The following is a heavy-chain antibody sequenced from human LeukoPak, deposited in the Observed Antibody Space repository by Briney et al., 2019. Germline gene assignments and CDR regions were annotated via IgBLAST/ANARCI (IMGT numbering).Heavy chain of an antibody. CDR3: AKNLQTGSYFREGIDY. Sequence: SGGSLRLSCAASGFTFSSYAMSWFRQAPGKGLEWVSAISGSGGSTYYADSVKGRFTISRDNSKNTLYLQMNSLRAEDTAVYYCAKNLQTGSYFREGIDYWGQGTLVTVSS. CDR2: ISGSGGST. CDR1: GFTFSSYA. J-gene: IGHJ4*02. V-gene: IGHV3-23*01. D-gene: IGHD3-10*01.